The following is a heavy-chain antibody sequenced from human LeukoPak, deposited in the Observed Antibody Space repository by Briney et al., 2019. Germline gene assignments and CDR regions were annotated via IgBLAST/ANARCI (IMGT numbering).Heavy chain of an antibody. D-gene: IGHD5-18*01. J-gene: IGHJ4*02. CDR2: ISTYNGNT. CDR3: ARGSSYGFSMGY. Sequence: ASVKVSCKASGYTFTGYYMHWVRQAPGQGLEWMGWISTYNGNTNYAQKLQGRVAMTTDTSTTTAYMELRSLRSDDTAVYYCARGSSYGFSMGYWGQGTLVTVSS. V-gene: IGHV1-18*04. CDR1: GYTFTGYY.